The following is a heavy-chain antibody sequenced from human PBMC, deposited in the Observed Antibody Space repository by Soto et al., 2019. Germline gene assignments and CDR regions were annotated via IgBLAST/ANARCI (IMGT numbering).Heavy chain of an antibody. V-gene: IGHV1-2*04. J-gene: IGHJ6*02. Sequence: ASVKVSCKASGYTFTGYCMHWVRQAPGQGLEWMGWINPNSGGTNYAQKFQGWVTMTRDTSISTAYMELSRLRSDDTAVYYCARDHLPYDFWSGYPPRALDVWGQGTTVTVSS. CDR3: ARDHLPYDFWSGYPPRALDV. CDR1: GYTFTGYC. CDR2: INPNSGGT. D-gene: IGHD3-3*01.